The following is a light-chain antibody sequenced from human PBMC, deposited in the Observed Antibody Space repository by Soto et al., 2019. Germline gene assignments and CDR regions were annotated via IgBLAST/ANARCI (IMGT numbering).Light chain of an antibody. CDR1: QSISSY. CDR3: QQYNNWPV. Sequence: DIQMTQSPSSLSASVGDRVTITCRASQSISSYLNWYQQKPGKAPKLLIYAASTRATGIPARFSGSGSGTEFTLTISSLQSEDFAVYYCQQYNNWPVFGQGTKVDIK. V-gene: IGKV1-39*01. CDR2: AAS. J-gene: IGKJ1*01.